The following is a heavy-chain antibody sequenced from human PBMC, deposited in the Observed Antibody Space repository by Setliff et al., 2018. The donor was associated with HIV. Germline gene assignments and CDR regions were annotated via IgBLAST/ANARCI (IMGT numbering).Heavy chain of an antibody. D-gene: IGHD6-19*01. V-gene: IGHV4-39*01. J-gene: IGHJ4*02. CDR3: ARQNSGWGVGLYYFDF. Sequence: SETLSLTCSVSGGSISSSSDYWGWIRQPAGKGLEWIGSIYYSGSIYYNPSLKSRVTISVDTPNNHFSLRLSSLTAADPALYYCARQNSGWGVGLYYFDFWGQGTLVTVSS. CDR2: IYYSGSI. CDR1: GGSISSSSDY.